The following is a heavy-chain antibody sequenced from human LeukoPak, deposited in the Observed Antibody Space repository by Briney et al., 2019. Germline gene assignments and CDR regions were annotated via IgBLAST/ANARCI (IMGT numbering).Heavy chain of an antibody. V-gene: IGHV1-2*06. D-gene: IGHD6-13*01. Sequence: ASVTVSCKASGYIFSNFFSSYGITWVRQAPGQGLEWMGRINPNSGGTNYAQKFQGRVTMTRDTSISTAYMELSRLRSDDTAVYYCARVLVSSSTYYYYYGMDVWGQGTTVTVSS. CDR3: ARVLVSSSTYYYYYGMDV. CDR1: GYIFSNFF. CDR2: INPNSGGT. J-gene: IGHJ6*02.